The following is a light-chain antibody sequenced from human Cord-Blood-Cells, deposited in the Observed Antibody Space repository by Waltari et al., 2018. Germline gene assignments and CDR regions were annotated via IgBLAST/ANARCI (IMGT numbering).Light chain of an antibody. CDR3: SSHTSSSTWV. CDR2: DVS. Sequence: QSALTQPASVSGSPRQSNPISCTGTRSDVGGYNYVSCYQQHPGKAPKLMIYDVSNRPSGVSNRVSGPKSGNTASLTISGLQAEDEADDYCSSHTSSSTWVFGGGTKLTVL. V-gene: IGLV2-14*01. CDR1: RSDVGGYNY. J-gene: IGLJ3*02.